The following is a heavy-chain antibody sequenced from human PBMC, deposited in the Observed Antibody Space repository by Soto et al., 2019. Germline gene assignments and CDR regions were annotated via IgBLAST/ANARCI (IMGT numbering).Heavy chain of an antibody. J-gene: IGHJ3*01. CDR3: ATDSTGYYSDAFDV. Sequence: QLQESGPGLVKPSETLSLTCTVSGAAMSSYYWSWVRQSPGKGLEWIGYIYNTGTTDYNPSLKSRVTISGERSKFQFSLKLTSVTAADTAVYYCATDSTGYYSDAFDVWGQGERVIVSS. D-gene: IGHD3-22*01. CDR1: GAAMSSYY. V-gene: IGHV4-59*03. CDR2: IYNTGTT.